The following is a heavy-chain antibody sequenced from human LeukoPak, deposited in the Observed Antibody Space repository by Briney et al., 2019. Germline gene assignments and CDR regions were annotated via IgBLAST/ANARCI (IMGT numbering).Heavy chain of an antibody. V-gene: IGHV3-30*03. J-gene: IGHJ4*02. CDR1: GFTFNSYA. CDR2: ISFDGRNK. D-gene: IGHD3-10*01. CDR3: AGNYGPYYFDY. Sequence: GGSLRLSCAASGFTFNSYAMHWVRQAPGKGLEWVAVISFDGRNKYYADSVKGRFTISRDNSKNTLYLQMNSLRAEDTAVYYCAGNYGPYYFDYWGQGTLVTVSS.